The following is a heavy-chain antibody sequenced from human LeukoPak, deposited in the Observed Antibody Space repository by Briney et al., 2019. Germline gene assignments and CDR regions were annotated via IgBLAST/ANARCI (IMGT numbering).Heavy chain of an antibody. J-gene: IGHJ3*02. Sequence: ASVKVSCKASGYTFTGYYMHWVRQAPGQGLEWMGWINPNSGGTNYAQKFQGRVTMTRDTSISTAYMELSRLRSDDTAVYYCAGFHSSGYYRPDAFDIWGQGTMVTVSS. CDR1: GYTFTGYY. CDR3: AGFHSSGYYRPDAFDI. D-gene: IGHD3-22*01. CDR2: INPNSGGT. V-gene: IGHV1-2*02.